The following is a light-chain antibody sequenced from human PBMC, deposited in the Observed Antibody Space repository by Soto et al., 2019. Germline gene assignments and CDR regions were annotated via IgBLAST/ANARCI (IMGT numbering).Light chain of an antibody. CDR1: QSISSW. CDR3: QQYNIYPWT. V-gene: IGKV1-5*03. CDR2: KAS. J-gene: IGKJ1*01. Sequence: DIQMTQSPSTLSASVGDRVTLTCRASQSISSWLAWFQQKPGKAPKLLIYKASSLESGVPSRFSGSGSGTDFTLTISSLQPDDFATYYCQQYNIYPWTLGQGTKVDIK.